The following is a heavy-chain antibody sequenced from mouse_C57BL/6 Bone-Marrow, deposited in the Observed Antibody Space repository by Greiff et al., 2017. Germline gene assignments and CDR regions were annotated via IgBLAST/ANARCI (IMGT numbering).Heavy chain of an antibody. CDR3: ANIYYGLHDY. CDR1: GYAFSSSW. CDR2: IYPGDGDT. V-gene: IGHV1-82*01. Sequence: QVQLKQSGPELVKPGASVKISCKASGYAFSSSWMNWVKQRPGKGLEWIGRIYPGDGDTNYNGKFKGKATLTADKSSSTAYMQLSSLTSEDSAVYFCANIYYGLHDYWGQGTTLTVSS. D-gene: IGHD2-1*01. J-gene: IGHJ2*01.